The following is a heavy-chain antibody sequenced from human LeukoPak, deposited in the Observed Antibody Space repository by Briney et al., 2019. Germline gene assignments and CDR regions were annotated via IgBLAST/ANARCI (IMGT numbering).Heavy chain of an antibody. CDR1: GFTFSSYS. J-gene: IGHJ1*01. Sequence: GGSLRLSCAASGFTFSSYSMNWVRQAPGKGLEWFSSIISSSSYIYYADSVKGRVTISRDNAKNSLYLQMNSLRAEDTAVYYCARDLGVAVAGTSVKHWGQGTLVTVSS. CDR3: ARDLGVAVAGTSVKH. V-gene: IGHV3-21*01. D-gene: IGHD6-19*01. CDR2: IISSSSYI.